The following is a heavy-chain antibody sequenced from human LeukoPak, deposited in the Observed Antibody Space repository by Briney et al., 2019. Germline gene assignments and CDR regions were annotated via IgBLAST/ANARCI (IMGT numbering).Heavy chain of an antibody. CDR2: ISGSGGST. CDR3: ATHYGDYYYYGMDV. D-gene: IGHD4-17*01. Sequence: PGGSLRLSCAASGFTFSSYAMSWVRQAPGKGLEWVSGISGSGGSTYYADSVKGRFTISRDNSKNTLYLQMNSLRAEDTAVYYCATHYGDYYYYGMDVWGQGTTVSVSS. V-gene: IGHV3-23*01. CDR1: GFTFSSYA. J-gene: IGHJ6*02.